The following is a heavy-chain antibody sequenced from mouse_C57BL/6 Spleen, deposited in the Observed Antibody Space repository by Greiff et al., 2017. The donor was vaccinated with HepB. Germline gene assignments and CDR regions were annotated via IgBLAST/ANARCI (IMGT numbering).Heavy chain of an antibody. V-gene: IGHV14-1*01. CDR2: FDPEDGDT. Sequence: VQLQQSGAELVRPGASVKLSCTASGFNIKDYYMHWVKQRPEQGLEWIGRFDPEDGDTEYDPKFQGKATMTADTSSNTAYLQLSSLTSEDTAVYYCTTKITTVVDWYFDVWGTGTTVTVSS. D-gene: IGHD1-1*01. J-gene: IGHJ1*03. CDR1: GFNIKDYY. CDR3: TTKITTVVDWYFDV.